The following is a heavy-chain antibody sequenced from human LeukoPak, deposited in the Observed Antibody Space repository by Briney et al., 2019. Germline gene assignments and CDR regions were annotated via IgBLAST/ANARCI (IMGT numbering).Heavy chain of an antibody. D-gene: IGHD4-23*01. V-gene: IGHV4-31*03. J-gene: IGHJ6*02. Sequence: KPSQTLSLTCTVSGGSISSGGYYWSWIRQHPGKGLEWIGYIYYSGSTNYNPSLKSRVTISVDTSKNQFSLKLSSVTAADTAVYYCARDGPVVTPDRAYYGMDVWGQGTTVTVSS. CDR3: ARDGPVVTPDRAYYGMDV. CDR2: IYYSGST. CDR1: GGSISSGGYY.